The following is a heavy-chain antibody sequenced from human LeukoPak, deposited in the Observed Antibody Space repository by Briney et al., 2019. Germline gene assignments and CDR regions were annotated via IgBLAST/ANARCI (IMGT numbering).Heavy chain of an antibody. V-gene: IGHV3-74*01. CDR2: ISSDGTYT. Sequence: GGSLRLSCAASGFTFSSHLMHWVRQAPGKGLVWVSRISSDGTYTNYADSVRGRFTISRDNAKNTLYLQMNSLRAEDTAVYYCARGPPVVPAAIYYYYGMDVWGQGTTVTVSS. D-gene: IGHD2-2*02. CDR1: GFTFSSHL. CDR3: ARGPPVVPAAIYYYYGMDV. J-gene: IGHJ6*02.